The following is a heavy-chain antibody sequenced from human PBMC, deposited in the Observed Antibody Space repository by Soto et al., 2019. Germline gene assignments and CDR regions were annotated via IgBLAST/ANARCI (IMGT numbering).Heavy chain of an antibody. CDR1: GWSISSYY. D-gene: IGHD5-12*01. J-gene: IGHJ4*02. V-gene: IGHV4-59*08. CDR2: IYYRANP. CDR3: ARHYGDGYDYLDY. Sequence: QVQLQESGPGLVKHSETLSLTCTVSGWSISSYYWSWIRQPPGKGLEWIGYIYYRANPNYNPSLKSRVTISQDTSKNQFSLKLSSVTAADTAVYYCARHYGDGYDYLDYWGQGTLVTVSS.